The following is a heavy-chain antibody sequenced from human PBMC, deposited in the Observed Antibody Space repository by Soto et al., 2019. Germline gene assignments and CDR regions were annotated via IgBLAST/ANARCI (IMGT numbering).Heavy chain of an antibody. J-gene: IGHJ5*02. Sequence: QVQLVQSGAEVKKPGASVKVSCKASGYTFTSYGISWVRQAPGQGLEWMGWISAYNGNTNYAQKLQGRVTMTPDTSTSTAYMDLRSLRSDDTAVYYCAREAFGSGSYYKTNWFDPWGQGTLVTVSS. CDR3: AREAFGSGSYYKTNWFDP. V-gene: IGHV1-18*01. CDR2: ISAYNGNT. D-gene: IGHD3-10*01. CDR1: GYTFTSYG.